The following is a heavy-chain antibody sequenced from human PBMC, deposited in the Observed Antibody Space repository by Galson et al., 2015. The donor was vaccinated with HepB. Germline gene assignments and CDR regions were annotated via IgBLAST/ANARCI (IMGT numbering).Heavy chain of an antibody. CDR2: TCCRSKWYN. J-gene: IGHJ5*02. V-gene: IGHV6-1*01. Sequence: CAISGDSVSSNSAAWNWIRQSPSRGLEWLGRTCCRSKWYNDYAESVKSRMTIKPDTSKNEFSLQLNSVTPEDTAVYYCSRDPSGSYWGRWFDLWGQGIPVTFSS. CDR3: SRDPSGSYWGRWFDL. CDR1: GDSVSSNSAA. D-gene: IGHD1-26*01.